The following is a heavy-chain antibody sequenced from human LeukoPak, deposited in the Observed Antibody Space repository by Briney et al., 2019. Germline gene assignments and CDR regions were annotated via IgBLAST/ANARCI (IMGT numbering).Heavy chain of an antibody. D-gene: IGHD2-2*01. CDR2: ISGSGGST. Sequence: GGSLRLSCAASGFIFSNYRMTWVRQAPGKGLEWVSAISGSGGSTYYADSVKGRFTISRDNSKNTLYLQMNSLRAEDTAVYYCAKGWYSASCYDYWGQGTLVTVSS. V-gene: IGHV3-23*01. J-gene: IGHJ4*02. CDR1: GFIFSNYR. CDR3: AKGWYSASCYDY.